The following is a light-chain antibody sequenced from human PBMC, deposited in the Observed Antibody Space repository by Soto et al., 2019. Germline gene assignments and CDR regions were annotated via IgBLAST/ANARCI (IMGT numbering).Light chain of an antibody. Sequence: DIQMTQSPSSLSASVGDRVTITCRAGQSITSYLNWYQQKPGKAPKLLIYGASTLQSGVPSRFSGSGSGTDFTITISSLQPEDFATYYCQQSDSTPITFGQGTRLEIK. CDR2: GAS. CDR3: QQSDSTPIT. V-gene: IGKV1-39*01. J-gene: IGKJ5*01. CDR1: QSITSY.